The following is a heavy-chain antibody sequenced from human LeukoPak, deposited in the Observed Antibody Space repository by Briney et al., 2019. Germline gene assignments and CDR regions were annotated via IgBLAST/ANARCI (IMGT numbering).Heavy chain of an antibody. CDR2: IYSGGST. V-gene: IGHV3-53*01. J-gene: IGHJ4*02. CDR3: ARVRKYYDSSGYYI. Sequence: GGSLRLSCAASGFTFSSYAMSWVRQAPGKGLEWVSVIYSGGSTYYADSVKGRFTISRDNSKNTLYLQMNSLRAEDTAVYYCARVRKYYDSSGYYIWGQGTLVTVSS. CDR1: GFTFSSYA. D-gene: IGHD3-22*01.